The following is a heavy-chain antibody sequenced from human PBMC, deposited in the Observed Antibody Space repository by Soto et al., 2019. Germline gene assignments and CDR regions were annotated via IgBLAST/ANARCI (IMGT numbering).Heavy chain of an antibody. CDR3: ARESEDLTSNFDY. V-gene: IGHV3-21*06. Sequence: LRLSCAASGFTFTRYSMNWVRQAPGKGLEWVPSISSTTNYIYYGDSMKGRFTISRDNAKNSLYLEMNSLRAEDTAVYYCARESEDLTSNFDYWGQGTLVTVSS. J-gene: IGHJ4*02. CDR2: ISSTTNYI. CDR1: GFTFTRYS.